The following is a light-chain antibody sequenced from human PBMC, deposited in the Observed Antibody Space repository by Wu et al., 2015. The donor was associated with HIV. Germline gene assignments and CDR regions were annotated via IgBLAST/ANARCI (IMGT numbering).Light chain of an antibody. CDR2: AAS. CDR1: QGIDNF. J-gene: IGKJ2*01. V-gene: IGKV1-27*01. CDR3: QKYNRAPYT. Sequence: DIQMTQSPSSLSASVGDRVTITCRATQGIDNFLAWYQLKPGRVPKLLIYAASTLQSGVPSRFSGSGSGTDFTLTISSLQPEDVATYYCQKYNRAPYTFGQGTKLEIK.